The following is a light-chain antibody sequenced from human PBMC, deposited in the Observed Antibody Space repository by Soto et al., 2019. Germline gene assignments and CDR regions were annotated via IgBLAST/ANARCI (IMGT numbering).Light chain of an antibody. CDR3: LQGT. CDR2: DAS. J-gene: IGKJ4*01. Sequence: DIQMTQSPSTLSASVGDRVTITCRASQSISSWLAWYQQKPGKAPKLLIYDASSLESGVPSRFSGSGSGTEFTLTISSLQPDDFATYYCLQGTFGGGTKVEIK. CDR1: QSISSW. V-gene: IGKV1-5*01.